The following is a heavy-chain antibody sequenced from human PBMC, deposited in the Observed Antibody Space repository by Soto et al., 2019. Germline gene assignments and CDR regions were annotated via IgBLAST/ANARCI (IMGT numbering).Heavy chain of an antibody. CDR2: IWYDGSNK. J-gene: IGHJ4*02. D-gene: IGHD2-15*01. CDR3: ARGDRGGLYCSGGSCYSGFDY. CDR1: GFTFSSYG. V-gene: IGHV3-33*01. Sequence: QVQLVESGGGVVQPGRSLRLSCAASGFTFSSYGMHWVRQAPGKGLEWVAVIWYDGSNKYYADSVKGRFTISRDNSKNTVYLQMNSLRAEDTAVYYCARGDRGGLYCSGGSCYSGFDYWGQGTLVTVS.